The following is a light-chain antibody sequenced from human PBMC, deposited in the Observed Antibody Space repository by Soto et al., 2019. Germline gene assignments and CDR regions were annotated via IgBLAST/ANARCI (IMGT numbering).Light chain of an antibody. CDR1: QSLVFRDGNIY. CDR3: MQGTRWLWT. CDR2: KVS. J-gene: IGKJ1*01. V-gene: IGKV2-30*01. Sequence: DVVLTQSPLSLPVALGQPASISCRSSQSLVFRDGNIYLNWFQQRPGQSPRRLIYKVSNRDSGVPDRFSGSGSGTDFTLKISRVEAEDAGVYYCMQGTRWLWTFGQGTKVEIK.